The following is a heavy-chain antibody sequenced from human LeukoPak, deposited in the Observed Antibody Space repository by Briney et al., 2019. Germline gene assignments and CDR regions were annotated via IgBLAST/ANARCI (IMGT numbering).Heavy chain of an antibody. J-gene: IGHJ6*03. CDR1: GYTFTIYY. Sequence: ASVKVSCEASGYTFTIYYMHWVRQAPGQGLEWMGVISPSGGTTTYAQKFQGRVTMTRDTSTSTDYMELSSLRSEDTAVYYCATRGGGSGYMDVWGKGTTVTVSS. V-gene: IGHV1-46*01. CDR3: ATRGGGSGYMDV. D-gene: IGHD3-10*01. CDR2: ISPSGGTT.